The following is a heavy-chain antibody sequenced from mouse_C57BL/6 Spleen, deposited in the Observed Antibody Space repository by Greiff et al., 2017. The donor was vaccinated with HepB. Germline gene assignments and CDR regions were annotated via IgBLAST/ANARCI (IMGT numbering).Heavy chain of an antibody. CDR2: IYPGNSDT. D-gene: IGHD1-1*01. CDR3: TSYYYGSSYPGYFDY. CDR1: GYTFTSYW. J-gene: IGHJ2*01. Sequence: VQLKQSGTVLARPGASVKMSCKTSGYTFTSYWMHWVKQRPGQGLEWIGAIYPGNSDTSYNQKFKGKAKLTAVTSASTAYMELSSLTNEDSAVYYCTSYYYGSSYPGYFDYWGQGTTLTVSS. V-gene: IGHV1-5*01.